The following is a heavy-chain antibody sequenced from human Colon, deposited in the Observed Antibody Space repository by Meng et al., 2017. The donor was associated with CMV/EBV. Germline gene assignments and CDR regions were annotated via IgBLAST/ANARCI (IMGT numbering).Heavy chain of an antibody. CDR3: AKDINSYGSHGMDV. V-gene: IGHV3-9*01. Sequence: SLKISCAASGFTFDDYAMHWVRPAPGKGLEWVSGISWNSGSIGYADSVKGRFTISRDNAKNSLYLQMNSLRAEDTALYYCAKDINSYGSHGMDVWGQGTTVTVSS. CDR1: GFTFDDYA. J-gene: IGHJ6*02. D-gene: IGHD5-18*01. CDR2: ISWNSGSI.